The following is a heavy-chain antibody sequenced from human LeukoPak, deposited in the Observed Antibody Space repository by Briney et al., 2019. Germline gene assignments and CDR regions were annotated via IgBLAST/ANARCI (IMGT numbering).Heavy chain of an antibody. CDR2: INHSGST. CDR3: ARGVTWIQLWLPQGGFDY. CDR1: GGSFSGYY. V-gene: IGHV4-34*01. Sequence: SETLSLTCAVYGGSFSGYYWSWIRQPPGKGLEWIGEINHSGSTNYNPSLKSRVTIPVDTSKNQFSLKLSSVTAADTAVYYCARGVTWIQLWLPQGGFDYWGQGTLVTVSS. J-gene: IGHJ4*02. D-gene: IGHD5-18*01.